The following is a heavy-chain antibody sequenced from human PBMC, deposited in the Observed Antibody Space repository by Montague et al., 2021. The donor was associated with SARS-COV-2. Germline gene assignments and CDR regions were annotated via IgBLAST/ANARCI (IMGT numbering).Heavy chain of an antibody. CDR2: MPYSGST. CDR3: AKSAWHNWYFDI. V-gene: IGHV4-39*01. D-gene: IGHD3-3*01. J-gene: IGHJ2*01. Sequence: SETLSLTCTVSGDSISRNSYYWGWIRQPPGKGLERIGSMPYSGSTYHNPSPKSRVSISVDTSKNQFSLKLSSMTAADTAVYYCAKSAWHNWYFDIWGRGTLVTVSS. CDR1: GDSISRNSYY.